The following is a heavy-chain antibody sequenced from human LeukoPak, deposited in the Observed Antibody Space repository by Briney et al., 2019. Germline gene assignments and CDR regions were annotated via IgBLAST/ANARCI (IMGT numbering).Heavy chain of an antibody. CDR1: GGSISSGGYY. CDR3: ARVYGSGTGFDDAFDI. D-gene: IGHD3-10*01. V-gene: IGHV4-31*03. Sequence: SETLSLTCTVSGGSISSGGYYWSWIRQHPGKGLEWIGYIYYGGSTYYNPSLKSRVTISVDTSKNQFSLKLSSVTAADTAVYYCARVYGSGTGFDDAFDIWGQGTMVTVSS. J-gene: IGHJ3*02. CDR2: IYYGGST.